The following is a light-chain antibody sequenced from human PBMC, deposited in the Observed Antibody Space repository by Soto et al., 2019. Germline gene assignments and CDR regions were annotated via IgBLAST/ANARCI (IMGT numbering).Light chain of an antibody. V-gene: IGLV4-69*01. CDR1: SGRSSYT. J-gene: IGLJ3*02. CDR2: INSDGSH. CDR3: QTWGTGMV. Sequence: QLVLTQSPSASASLGASVKLTCTLSSGRSSYTIAWHQQQSGKGPRYLMKINSDGSHTKGDGIPDRFSGSSSGTDRYLTIFSLQSEDEADYYCQTWGTGMVFGGGTQLTVL.